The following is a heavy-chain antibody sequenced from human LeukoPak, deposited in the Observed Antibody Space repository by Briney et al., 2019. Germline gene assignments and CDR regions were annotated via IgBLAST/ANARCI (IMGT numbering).Heavy chain of an antibody. CDR2: IWYDGSNK. J-gene: IGHJ4*02. V-gene: IGHV3-30*02. Sequence: GGSLRLSCAASGFTFGSFGMHWVRQAPGKGMEWVALIWYDGSNKYYVDSVKGRFTISRDNSKNTLFLQMNSLRAEDTAVYYCAKRDGFLYYFDYWGQGTLVTVSS. CDR3: AKRDGFLYYFDY. D-gene: IGHD5-24*01. CDR1: GFTFGSFG.